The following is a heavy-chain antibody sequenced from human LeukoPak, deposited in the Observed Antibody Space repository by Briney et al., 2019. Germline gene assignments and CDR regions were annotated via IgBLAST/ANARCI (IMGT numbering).Heavy chain of an antibody. J-gene: IGHJ4*02. CDR1: TFTFSDCG. V-gene: IGHV3-33*01. CDR2: IWYDGTKK. CDR3: ARSIVSSVVIIDS. Sequence: PGGSLRLSCVASTFTFSDCGMHWVRQAPGKGLEWVALIWYDGTKKYYADSVKGRFTVSRDDSKNTLHLEMNSLRVEGTAVYYCARSIVSSVVIIDSWGQGTLVTVSS. D-gene: IGHD2-21*01.